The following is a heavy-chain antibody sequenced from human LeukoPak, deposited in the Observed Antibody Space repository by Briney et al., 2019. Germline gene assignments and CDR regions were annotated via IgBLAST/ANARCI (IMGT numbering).Heavy chain of an antibody. CDR3: ARAMENYYDSSGYYYVLGY. D-gene: IGHD3-22*01. CDR1: GFTFSSYG. V-gene: IGHV3-30*02. CDR2: IGYDETNK. Sequence: GGSLRLSCAASGFTFSSYGMHWVRQAPGKGLEWVSFIGYDETNKHYIDSVKGRFTISRDNSKNTVYLQMNSLRAEDTAVYYCARAMENYYDSSGYYYVLGYWGQGTLVTVSS. J-gene: IGHJ4*02.